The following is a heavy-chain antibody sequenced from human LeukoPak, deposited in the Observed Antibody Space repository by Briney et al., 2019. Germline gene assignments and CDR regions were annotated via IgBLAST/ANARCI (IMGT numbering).Heavy chain of an antibody. CDR3: ARGLGHPEKLRFLRMEPYYYYGMDV. Sequence: ASVKVSCKASGGTFSSYAISWVRQAPGQGLEWMGGIIPIFGTANYAQKFQGRVTITADESTSTAYMELSSLRSEDTAVYYCARGLGHPEKLRFLRMEPYYYYGMDVWGQGTTVTVSS. V-gene: IGHV1-69*13. J-gene: IGHJ6*02. CDR1: GGTFSSYA. CDR2: IIPIFGTA. D-gene: IGHD3-3*01.